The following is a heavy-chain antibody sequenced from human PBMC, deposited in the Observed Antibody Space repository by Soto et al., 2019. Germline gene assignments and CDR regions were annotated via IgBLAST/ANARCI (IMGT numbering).Heavy chain of an antibody. D-gene: IGHD2-2*01. Sequence: ASVKVSCKASGYTFTSYYMHWVLQAPGQGLEWMGIINPSGGSTSYAQKYQGRVTMTRDTSTSTVYMELSSLRSEDTAVYYCARDLVVPAAEYYFDYWGQGTLVTVSS. V-gene: IGHV1-46*01. CDR2: INPSGGST. CDR1: GYTFTSYY. J-gene: IGHJ4*02. CDR3: ARDLVVPAAEYYFDY.